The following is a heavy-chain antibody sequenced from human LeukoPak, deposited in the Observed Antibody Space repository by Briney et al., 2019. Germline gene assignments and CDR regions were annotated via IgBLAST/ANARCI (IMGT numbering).Heavy chain of an antibody. J-gene: IGHJ3*02. CDR2: IIPILSIA. CDR1: GGTFSSYA. CDR3: ARAPLGYCSSTSCYFDAFDI. Sequence: SVKVSCKASGGTFSSYAISWVRQAPGQGLEWMGRIIPILSIANYAQKFQGRVTITADKSTSTAYMELSSLRSEDTAVYYCARAPLGYCSSTSCYFDAFDIWGQGTMVTVSS. D-gene: IGHD2-2*01. V-gene: IGHV1-69*04.